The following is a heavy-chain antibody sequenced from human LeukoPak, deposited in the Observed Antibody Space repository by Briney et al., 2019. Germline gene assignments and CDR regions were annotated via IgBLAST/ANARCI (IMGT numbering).Heavy chain of an antibody. V-gene: IGHV3-73*01. CDR2: IRTKGANYAT. Sequence: GGSLRLSCAASGFTLSDCAMHWVRQASGKGLEWVGLIRTKGANYATAYAASVKGRFIISRDDSSNMAYLRMNSLKNDDTAVYYCTRDGGSYSHLDNWGPGTRVTVSS. CDR1: GFTLSDCA. CDR3: TRDGGSYSHLDN. J-gene: IGHJ4*02. D-gene: IGHD1-26*01.